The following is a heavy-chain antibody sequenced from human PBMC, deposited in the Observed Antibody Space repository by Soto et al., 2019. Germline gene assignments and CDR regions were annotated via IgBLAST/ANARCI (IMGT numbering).Heavy chain of an antibody. V-gene: IGHV1-69*01. CDR3: AAGEKSGYYGFDV. CDR2: TIPIVASA. D-gene: IGHD3-16*01. J-gene: IGHJ6*02. CDR1: GGTFSSFV. Sequence: QVQLVQSGAEVKKPGSSVRVSCKASGGTFSSFVVIWVRQAPGQGLEWMGETIPIVASANYSQNFQGRVAINSDDFTNTVYMELSNLRSDDAAVYYCAAGEKSGYYGFDVWGQGTTVIVSS.